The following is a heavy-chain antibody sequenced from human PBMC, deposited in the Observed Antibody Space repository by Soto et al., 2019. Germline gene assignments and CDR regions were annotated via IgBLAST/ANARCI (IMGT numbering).Heavy chain of an antibody. CDR1: GYTFTGYY. J-gene: IGHJ5*02. D-gene: IGHD6-19*01. CDR2: INPNSGGT. CDR3: ARDQRVPGYSSGWFDP. Sequence: ASVKVSCKASGYTFTGYYMHWVRQAPGQGLEWMGWINPNSGGTNYAQKFQGRVTMTRDTSISTAYMELSRLRSDDTAVYYCARDQRVPGYSSGWFDPWGQGTLVTVSS. V-gene: IGHV1-2*02.